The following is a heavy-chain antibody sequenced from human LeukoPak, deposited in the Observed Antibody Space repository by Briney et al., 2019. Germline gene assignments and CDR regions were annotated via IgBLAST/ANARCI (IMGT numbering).Heavy chain of an antibody. CDR3: AKDNAVAGIDAFDI. CDR2: ISGDGGST. CDR1: GFTFDDYA. J-gene: IGHJ3*02. Sequence: GGSLRLSCTASGFTFDDYAMHWVRQAPGKGLEWVSLISGDGGSTYYADSVKGRFTISRDNSKNSLYLQMNSLRTEDTALYYCAKDNAVAGIDAFDIWGQGTMVTVSS. D-gene: IGHD6-19*01. V-gene: IGHV3-43*02.